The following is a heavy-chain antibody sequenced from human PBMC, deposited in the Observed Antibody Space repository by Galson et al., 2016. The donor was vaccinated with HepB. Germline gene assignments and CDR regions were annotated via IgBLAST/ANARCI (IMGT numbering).Heavy chain of an antibody. CDR2: ITAGSTST. Sequence: SLRLSCAASGITFRDFNMNWIRQAPGKGLEWVSSITAGSTSTFYADSVKGRFTMSRDNSKNTLYLQMNSLRTEDTAIYYWARDLASFYYDSRFPPHDYWGQGTLVTVSS. V-gene: IGHV3-23*01. D-gene: IGHD3-22*01. CDR3: ARDLASFYYDSRFPPHDY. J-gene: IGHJ4*02. CDR1: GITFRDFN.